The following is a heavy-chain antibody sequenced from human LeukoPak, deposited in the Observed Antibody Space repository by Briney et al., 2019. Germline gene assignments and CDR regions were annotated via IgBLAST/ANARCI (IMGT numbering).Heavy chain of an antibody. Sequence: PSETLSLTCAVYGGSFSGYYWSWIRQPPGKGLEWIGEINHSGSTNYNPSLKSRVTISVDTPKNQFSLKLSSVTAADTAVYYCARGREVRGVAETPHVLIDYWGQGTLVTVSS. V-gene: IGHV4-34*01. CDR3: ARGREVRGVAETPHVLIDY. D-gene: IGHD3-10*01. J-gene: IGHJ4*02. CDR2: INHSGST. CDR1: GGSFSGYY.